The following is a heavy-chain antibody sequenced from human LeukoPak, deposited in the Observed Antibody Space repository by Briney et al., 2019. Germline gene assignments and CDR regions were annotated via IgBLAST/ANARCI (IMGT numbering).Heavy chain of an antibody. Sequence: PGGSLRLSCAASGFTFSSYAMSWVRQAPGKGLEWVSAISGSGGSTYYADSVKGRFTISRDNSKNTLYLQMNSLRAEDTAVYHCAKDAVDGSYPYYFDYWGQGTLVTVSS. CDR2: ISGSGGST. J-gene: IGHJ4*02. V-gene: IGHV3-23*01. CDR3: AKDAVDGSYPYYFDY. D-gene: IGHD1-26*01. CDR1: GFTFSSYA.